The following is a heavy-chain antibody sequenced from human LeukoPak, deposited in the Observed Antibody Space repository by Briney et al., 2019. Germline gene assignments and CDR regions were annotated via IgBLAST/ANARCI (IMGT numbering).Heavy chain of an antibody. CDR1: GGSFSGYY. CDR2: IYYSGST. CDR3: ARDHVVRGENYYYYGMDV. D-gene: IGHD3-10*01. V-gene: IGHV4-34*09. Sequence: PSETLSLTCAVYGGSFSGYYWSWIRQPPGKGLEWIGYIYYSGSTYYNPSLKSRVTISVDTSKSQFSLKLSSVTAADTAVYYCARDHVVRGENYYYYGMDVWGQGTTVTVSS. J-gene: IGHJ6*02.